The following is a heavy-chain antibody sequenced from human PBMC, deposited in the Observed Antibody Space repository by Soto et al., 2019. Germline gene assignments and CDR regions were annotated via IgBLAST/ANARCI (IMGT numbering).Heavy chain of an antibody. J-gene: IGHJ4*02. Sequence: QVQLVESGGGVVQPGRSLRLSCAASGFTFSSYGMHWVRQAPGKGLEWVAVIWYDGSNKYYADSVKGRFTISRDNSKNTLDLQMNSLRAEDTAVYYCARDMYSGSYLDYWGQGTLVTVSS. CDR2: IWYDGSNK. V-gene: IGHV3-33*01. D-gene: IGHD1-26*01. CDR1: GFTFSSYG. CDR3: ARDMYSGSYLDY.